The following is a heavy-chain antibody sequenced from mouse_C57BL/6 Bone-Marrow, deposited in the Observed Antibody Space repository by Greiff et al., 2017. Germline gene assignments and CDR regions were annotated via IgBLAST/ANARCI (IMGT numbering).Heavy chain of an antibody. CDR3: GRPCYSNYWYFDV. CDR1: GYTFTSYW. CDR2: IYPGSGGT. D-gene: IGHD2-5*01. J-gene: IGHJ1*03. Sequence: VQLQQSGAELVKPGASVKMSCKASGYTFTSYWITWVKQRPGQGLEWIGDIYPGSGGTNYNEKFKSKATLTVDTSSSTAYLQLSSLTSADSAVYYCGRPCYSNYWYFDVWGTGTTVTVSS. V-gene: IGHV1-55*01.